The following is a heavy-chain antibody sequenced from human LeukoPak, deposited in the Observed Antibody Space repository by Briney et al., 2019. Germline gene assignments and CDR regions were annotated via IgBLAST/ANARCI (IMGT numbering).Heavy chain of an antibody. V-gene: IGHV3-30-3*01. J-gene: IGHJ4*02. CDR2: ISYDGRNK. CDR3: ARDRGSYHAIYYFDY. CDR1: GLTFSSYA. D-gene: IGHD1-26*01. Sequence: SGRSLRLSCAPSGLTFSSYAMHWVPQAPGKGLEWGVVISYDGRNKYYADYVKGRFTISRDNSKNTLYLQMNSLRAEDTAVYYCARDRGSYHAIYYFDYWGQGTLVTVSS.